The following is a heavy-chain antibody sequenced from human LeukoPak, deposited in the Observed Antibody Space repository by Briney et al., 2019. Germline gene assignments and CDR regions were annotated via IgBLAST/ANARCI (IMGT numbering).Heavy chain of an antibody. CDR3: AKKTRHIVVVTAIFFDY. D-gene: IGHD2-21*02. CDR2: ISCSGGST. V-gene: IGHV3-23*01. J-gene: IGHJ4*02. Sequence: GGSLRLSCAASGFTFSTYAMSWVRQAPGKGLEWVSAISCSGGSTYYAASMKGRFTISRDNAKNTLYLQMNSLRAEDTAIYYCAKKTRHIVVVTAIFFDYWGQGTLVTVSS. CDR1: GFTFSTYA.